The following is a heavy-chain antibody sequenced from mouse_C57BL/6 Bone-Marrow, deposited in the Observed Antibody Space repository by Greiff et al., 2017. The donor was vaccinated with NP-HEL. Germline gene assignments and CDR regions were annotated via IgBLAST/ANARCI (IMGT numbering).Heavy chain of an antibody. CDR2: ISSGSSTI. CDR1: GFTFSDYG. D-gene: IGHD2-4*01. V-gene: IGHV5-17*01. CDR3: ARGAIYYDYDY. Sequence: EVKLVESGGGLVKPGGSLKLSCAASGFTFSDYGMHWVRQAPEKGLEWVAYISSGSSTIYYADSVKGRFTISRDNAKNTLFLQMTSLRSEDTAMYYCARGAIYYDYDYWGQGTTLTVSS. J-gene: IGHJ2*01.